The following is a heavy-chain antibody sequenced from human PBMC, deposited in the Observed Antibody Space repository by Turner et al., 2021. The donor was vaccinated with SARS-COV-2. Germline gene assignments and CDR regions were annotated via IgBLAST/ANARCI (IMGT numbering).Heavy chain of an antibody. J-gene: IGHJ4*02. CDR1: GGPLIRSSYY. Sequence: QLQLQASGPGLGKPSETLSLTWTVPGGPLIRSSYYWGWIRQPPGKGLEWIGTVYYGGSTYDYPDLKSRVTISVDTSKNQFSLKLSYVTGADTAVYYCAGLPYYYDSSGPIDYWGQGTLVTVSS. D-gene: IGHD3-22*01. CDR3: AGLPYYYDSSGPIDY. V-gene: IGHV4-39*01. CDR2: VYYGGST.